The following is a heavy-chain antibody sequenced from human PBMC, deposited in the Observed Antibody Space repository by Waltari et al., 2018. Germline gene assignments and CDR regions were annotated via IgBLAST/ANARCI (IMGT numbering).Heavy chain of an antibody. J-gene: IGHJ3*02. Sequence: QLQLQESGSGLVKPSQTLSLTCAVSGGSISSGGYSWSWIRQPPGKGLEWIGYIYHSGSTYYNPSLKSRVTISVDRSKNQFSLKLSSVTAADTAVYYCARMVAAPGGTAAFDIWGQGTMVTVSS. CDR3: ARMVAAPGGTAAFDI. V-gene: IGHV4-30-2*01. D-gene: IGHD3-10*01. CDR2: IYHSGST. CDR1: GGSISSGGYS.